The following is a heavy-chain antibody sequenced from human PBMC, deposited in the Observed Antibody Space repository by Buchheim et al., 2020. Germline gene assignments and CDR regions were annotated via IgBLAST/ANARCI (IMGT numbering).Heavy chain of an antibody. V-gene: IGHV3-30*18. CDR2: ISYDGSNK. CDR3: AKSVFGDWNRDAFDI. Sequence: QVQLVESGGGVVQPGRSLRLSCAASGFTFSSYGMHWVRQAPGKGLEWVAVISYDGSNKYYADSVKGRFTISRDNSKNTLYLQMNSLRAEDTAVYYCAKSVFGDWNRDAFDIWGQGT. J-gene: IGHJ3*02. D-gene: IGHD3-10*02. CDR1: GFTFSSYG.